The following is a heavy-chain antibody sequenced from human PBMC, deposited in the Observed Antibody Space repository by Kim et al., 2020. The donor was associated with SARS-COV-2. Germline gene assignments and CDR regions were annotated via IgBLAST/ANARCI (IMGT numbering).Heavy chain of an antibody. Sequence: NPSLKSRVPISVDTSKNQFSLKLSSVTAADTAVYYCANGGNYCSGGSCFDYWGQGTLVTVSS. D-gene: IGHD2-15*01. V-gene: IGHV4-34*01. J-gene: IGHJ4*02. CDR3: ANGGNYCSGGSCFDY.